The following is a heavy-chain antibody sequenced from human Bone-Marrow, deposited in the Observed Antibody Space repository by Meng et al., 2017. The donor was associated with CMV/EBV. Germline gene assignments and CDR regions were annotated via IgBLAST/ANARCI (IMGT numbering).Heavy chain of an antibody. V-gene: IGHV3-33*06. CDR1: GFTFSSYG. D-gene: IGHD6-13*01. CDR3: AKDPSHRAAGLYYFDY. J-gene: IGHJ4*02. CDR2: IWYDGSNK. Sequence: GGSLRLSCAASGFTFSSYGMHWVRQAPGKGLEWVAVIWYDGSNKYYADSVKGRFTISRDNSKNTLYLQMNSLRAEDTAVYYCAKDPSHRAAGLYYFDYWGQGTLVTVSS.